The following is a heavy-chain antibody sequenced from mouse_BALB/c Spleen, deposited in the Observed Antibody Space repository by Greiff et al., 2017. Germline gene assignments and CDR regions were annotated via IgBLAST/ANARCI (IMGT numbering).Heavy chain of an antibody. D-gene: IGHD1-1*02. J-gene: IGHJ2*01. V-gene: IGHV5-9-3*01. CDR3: ARRRGGNYFDY. CDR2: ISSGGSYT. CDR1: GFTFSSYA. Sequence: DVKLVESGGGLVKPGGSLKLSCAASGFTFSSYAMSWVRQTPEKRLEWVATISSGGSYTYYPDSVKGRFTISRDNAKNTLYLQMSSLRSEDTAMYYCARRRGGNYFDYWGQGTTLTVSS.